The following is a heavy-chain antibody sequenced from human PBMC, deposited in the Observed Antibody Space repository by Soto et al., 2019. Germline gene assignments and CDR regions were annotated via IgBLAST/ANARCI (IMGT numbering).Heavy chain of an antibody. CDR1: GGSISSSNW. CDR2: IYHSGST. Sequence: QVQLQESGPGLVKPSGTLSLTCAVSGGSISSSNWWSWVRQPPGKGLEWIGEIYHSGSTNYNPSLKSRFTISVDKSKNQFSLKLSSVTAADTAVYYCAGYCSGGSCYYFDYWGQGTLVTVSS. CDR3: AGYCSGGSCYYFDY. J-gene: IGHJ4*02. V-gene: IGHV4-4*02. D-gene: IGHD2-15*01.